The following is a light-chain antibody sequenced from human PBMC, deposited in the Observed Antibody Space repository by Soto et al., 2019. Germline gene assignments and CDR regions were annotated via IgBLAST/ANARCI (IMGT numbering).Light chain of an antibody. CDR3: QHYNNWPLT. CDR2: GAS. J-gene: IGKJ1*01. V-gene: IGKV3-15*01. Sequence: ETVMTQSPATLSVSPGERATLSCRASQSVSSTLAWYQQKPGQAPRLLIYGASTRATGIPARFSGSGSGTEFTLTISSLQSEDFAVYYCQHYNNWPLTCGQGTKGDIK. CDR1: QSVSST.